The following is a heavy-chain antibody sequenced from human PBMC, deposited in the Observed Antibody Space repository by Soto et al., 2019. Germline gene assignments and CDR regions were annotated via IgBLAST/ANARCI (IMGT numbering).Heavy chain of an antibody. J-gene: IGHJ6*03. CDR2: IWYDGSNK. CDR3: ARTLRGLRSLRQYYYYMDV. CDR1: GFTFSSYG. V-gene: IGHV3-33*01. Sequence: GGSLRLSCAASGFTFSSYGMHWVRQAPGKGLEWVAVIWYDGSNKYYADSVKGRFTISRDNSKNTLYLQMNSLRAEDTAVYYCARTLRGLRSLRQYYYYMDVWGKGTTVTVSS. D-gene: IGHD4-17*01.